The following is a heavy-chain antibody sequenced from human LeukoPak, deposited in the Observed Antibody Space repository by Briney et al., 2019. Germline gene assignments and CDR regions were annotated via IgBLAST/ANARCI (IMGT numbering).Heavy chain of an antibody. Sequence: GGPLRLSCAASGFTFSSYSMNWVRQAPGKGLEWVSSISSSSYIYYADSVKGRFTISRDNAKNSLYLQMNSLRAEDTAVYYCARQLGPHYGSGSYYQFDYWGQGTLVTVSS. CDR1: GFTFSSYS. CDR3: ARQLGPHYGSGSYYQFDY. J-gene: IGHJ4*02. V-gene: IGHV3-21*01. D-gene: IGHD3-10*01. CDR2: ISSSSYI.